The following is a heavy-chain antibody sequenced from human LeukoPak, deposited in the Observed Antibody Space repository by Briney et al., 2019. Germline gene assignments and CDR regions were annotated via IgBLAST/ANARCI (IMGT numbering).Heavy chain of an antibody. Sequence: SETLSLTCTVSGGSISSHYWSWIRQPPGEGLEWIGYIYYSGSTNYNPSLKSRVTISVDTSKNQSSLKLSSVTAADTAVYYCARELRFLPYYYYYMDVWGKGTTVTVSS. CDR1: GGSISSHY. D-gene: IGHD3-3*01. J-gene: IGHJ6*03. V-gene: IGHV4-59*11. CDR2: IYYSGST. CDR3: ARELRFLPYYYYYMDV.